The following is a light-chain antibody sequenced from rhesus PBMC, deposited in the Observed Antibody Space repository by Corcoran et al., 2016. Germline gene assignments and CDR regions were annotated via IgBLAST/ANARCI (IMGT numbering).Light chain of an antibody. CDR1: QGITND. CDR3: QHYYSTPFT. V-gene: IGKV1S17*01. J-gene: IGKJ3*01. CDR2: GES. Sequence: DIQMTQSPSSLSASVGDRVTITCRASQGITNDLAWYQQKPGETSKLLIYGESSLKSGIPSRFSGSGSWTEFTLTISSLQSEDFATYYGQHYYSTPFTFGPGTKLDIK.